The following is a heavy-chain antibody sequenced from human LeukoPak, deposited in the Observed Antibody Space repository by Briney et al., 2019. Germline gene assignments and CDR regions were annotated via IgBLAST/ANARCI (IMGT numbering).Heavy chain of an antibody. V-gene: IGHV4-34*01. Sequence: PSETLSLTCTVSGDSISGSYWSWIRQPPGKGLEWIGEINHSGSTNYNPSLKSRVTISVDTSKNQFSLKLSSVTAADTAVYYCASSYYDILTGYAPPDYWGQGTLVTVSS. J-gene: IGHJ4*02. CDR3: ASSYYDILTGYAPPDY. D-gene: IGHD3-9*01. CDR2: INHSGST. CDR1: GDSISGSY.